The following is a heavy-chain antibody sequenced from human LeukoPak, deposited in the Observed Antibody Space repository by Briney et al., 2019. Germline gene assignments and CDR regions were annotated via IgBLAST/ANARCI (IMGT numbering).Heavy chain of an antibody. CDR2: INTYGTST. J-gene: IGHJ5*02. V-gene: IGHV3-74*03. Sequence: PGGSLRLSCPASGYTFSRYWMHWVRQVPGKGLVWVARINTYGTSTTYGDSVEGRFTISRDNAKNTLYLEMNSLRDDDTAVCYCSSGSTTLTTNGWFDPWGQGTQVTVSS. D-gene: IGHD4-17*01. CDR3: SSGSTTLTTNGWFDP. CDR1: GYTFSRYW.